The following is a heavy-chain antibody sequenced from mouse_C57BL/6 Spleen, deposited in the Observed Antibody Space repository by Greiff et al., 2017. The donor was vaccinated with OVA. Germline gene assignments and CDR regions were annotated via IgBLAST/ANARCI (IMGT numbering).Heavy chain of an antibody. J-gene: IGHJ2*01. CDR2: ISDGGSYT. D-gene: IGHD1-1*01. CDR1: GFTFSSYA. V-gene: IGHV5-4*01. CDR3: ARDRAVGCDY. Sequence: EVQRVESGGGLVKPGGSLKLSCAASGFTFSSYAMSWVRQTTEKRLEWVATISDGGSYTYYPDNVKGRFTISRDNAKNNLYLQMSHLKSEETAMYFCARDRAVGCDYWGQGTTLTVSS.